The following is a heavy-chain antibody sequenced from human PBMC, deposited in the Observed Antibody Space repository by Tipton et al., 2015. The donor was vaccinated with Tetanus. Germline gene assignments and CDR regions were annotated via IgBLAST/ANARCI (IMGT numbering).Heavy chain of an antibody. CDR3: ARQDTLNYYYVGYFHD. CDR1: GGSITSDNHY. Sequence: TLSLTCAVSGGSITSDNHYWSWIRQPPGKGLEWIGIIYYSGSTYYNASLRSRVTISVDTSKNKFSLQLRPETAADTAVYYCARQDTLNYYYVGYFHDWGQGTLVTGSS. V-gene: IGHV4-30-2*03. J-gene: IGHJ1*01. D-gene: IGHD3-22*01. CDR2: IYYSGST.